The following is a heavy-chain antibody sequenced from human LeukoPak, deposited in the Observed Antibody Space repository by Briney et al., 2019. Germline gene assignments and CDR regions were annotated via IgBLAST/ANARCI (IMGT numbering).Heavy chain of an antibody. CDR3: ARLQSYGNFLDDY. CDR1: GVSISSSY. J-gene: IGHJ4*02. Sequence: PSETLSLTCTVSGVSISSSYWSWIRQPQGKGLEWLGYIYYTGSTTYNPSLKSRITMSVDTSKSQFSLKLSSVTAADTAVYYCARLQSYGNFLDDYWGQGTLVTVSS. V-gene: IGHV4-59*01. D-gene: IGHD4-11*01. CDR2: IYYTGST.